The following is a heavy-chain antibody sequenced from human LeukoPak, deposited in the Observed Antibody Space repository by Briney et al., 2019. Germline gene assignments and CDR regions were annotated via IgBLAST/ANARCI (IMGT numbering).Heavy chain of an antibody. CDR2: ISWNSGSI. CDR1: GFTFDDYD. J-gene: IGHJ2*01. D-gene: IGHD4-23*01. Sequence: GGSLRLSCAASGFTFDDYDKHWARHAPGKGLEWVSGISWNSGSIGYADSVKVRFIISRDYAKNSLYLEMNSLRAEDTALYYCAKDHGGNLDWYFDLWGRGTLVTVSS. CDR3: AKDHGGNLDWYFDL. V-gene: IGHV3-9*01.